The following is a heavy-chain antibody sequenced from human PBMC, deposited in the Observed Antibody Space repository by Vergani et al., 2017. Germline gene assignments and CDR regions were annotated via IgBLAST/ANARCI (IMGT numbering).Heavy chain of an antibody. Sequence: QVQVVQSGAEVKKSGASVKVSCKTSGYTFSNYYMHWVRQAPGQGLEWMGIINPSGGHTNYAQKFQGRVTMTRDTSTSKVYMELSSLRSEDTAIYYCARGDYVILTGYRYWGQGTLVTVSA. J-gene: IGHJ4*02. V-gene: IGHV1-46*03. D-gene: IGHD3-9*01. CDR3: ARGDYVILTGYRY. CDR1: GYTFSNYY. CDR2: INPSGGHT.